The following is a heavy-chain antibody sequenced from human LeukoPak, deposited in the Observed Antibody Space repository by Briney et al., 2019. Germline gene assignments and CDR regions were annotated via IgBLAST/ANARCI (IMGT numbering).Heavy chain of an antibody. CDR3: ARLGRLWSTMVRPFDY. CDR2: INHSGST. D-gene: IGHD3-10*01. J-gene: IGHJ4*02. CDR1: GGSFSGYY. V-gene: IGHV4-34*01. Sequence: SETLSLTCAVYGGSFSGYYWSWIRQPPGKGLEWIGEINHSGSTNYNPSLKSRVTISVDTSKNQFSLKLSSVTAADTAAYYCARLGRLWSTMVRPFDYWGQGTLVTVSS.